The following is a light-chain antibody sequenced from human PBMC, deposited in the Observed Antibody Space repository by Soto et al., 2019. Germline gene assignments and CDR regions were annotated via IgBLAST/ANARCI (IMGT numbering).Light chain of an antibody. V-gene: IGLV1-51*01. Sequence: QSVLTQSPSVSAAPGQTVTISCSGTTSNIGNNYVSWYQLLPETAPKLLIYDNIKRPSGIPDRFSGSKSGTSATLVITGLQTGDEADFSCGTGESSRNWVFGGGPNPTVL. CDR1: TSNIGNNY. J-gene: IGLJ3*02. CDR3: GTGESSRNWV. CDR2: DNI.